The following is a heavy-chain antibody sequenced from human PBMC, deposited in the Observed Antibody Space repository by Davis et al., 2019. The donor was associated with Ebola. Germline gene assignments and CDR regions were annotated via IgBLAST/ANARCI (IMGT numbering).Heavy chain of an antibody. D-gene: IGHD1-26*01. V-gene: IGHV3-66*01. Sequence: GGSLRLSCAASGFTVSSNYMSWVRQAPGKGLEWVSVIYSGGSTYYAASVKGRFTLSRDNSKNTLYLQMNSLRAEVTAVYYCAREGSSYSGSYQYYYYGMDVWGQGTTVTVSS. CDR1: GFTVSSNY. CDR3: AREGSSYSGSYQYYYYGMDV. J-gene: IGHJ6*02. CDR2: IYSGGST.